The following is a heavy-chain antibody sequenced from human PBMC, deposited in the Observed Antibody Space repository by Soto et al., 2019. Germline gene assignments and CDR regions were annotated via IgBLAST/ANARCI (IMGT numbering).Heavy chain of an antibody. CDR1: GGSISSGGYY. Sequence: SETLSLTCTVSGGSISSGGYYWSWIRQHPGKGLEWIGYIYYSGSTNYNPSLKRRVTISADSSRDQFSLKLNSVTAADTAVYYCARTVLGPDLLADSFVDYYYYMDVWGQGTTVTVSS. CDR2: IYYSGST. D-gene: IGHD3-9*01. J-gene: IGHJ6*03. CDR3: ARTVLGPDLLADSFVDYYYYMDV. V-gene: IGHV4-30-4*08.